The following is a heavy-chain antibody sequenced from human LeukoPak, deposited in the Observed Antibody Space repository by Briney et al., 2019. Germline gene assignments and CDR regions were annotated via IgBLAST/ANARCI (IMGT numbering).Heavy chain of an antibody. J-gene: IGHJ5*02. CDR1: GDSINSYF. V-gene: IGHV4-59*08. CDR3: ARRMSTSGGSWFDP. Sequence: SETLSLTCSVSGDSINSYFWSWIRQPPGKGLEWIGYIYHSGTSNYNPSLSSRVTISVDTSKNEVSLKLSSVGAADTAVYFCARRMSTSGGSWFDPWGQGILVTVAS. CDR2: IYHSGTS. D-gene: IGHD2-15*01.